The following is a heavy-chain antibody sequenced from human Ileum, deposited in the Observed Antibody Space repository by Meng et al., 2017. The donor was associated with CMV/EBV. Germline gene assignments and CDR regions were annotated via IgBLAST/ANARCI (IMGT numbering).Heavy chain of an antibody. J-gene: IGHJ4*02. Sequence: SCKASGYTFTGYQMHWVRQVPGQGLEWVGRINPKNGDTKYAEKFQGRVTMTRDTSITTAYMEVSRLRSDDTALYYCATTYSGRYETSWGQGTLVTVSS. V-gene: IGHV1-2*06. D-gene: IGHD1-26*01. CDR3: ATTYSGRYETS. CDR2: INPKNGDT. CDR1: GYTFTGYQ.